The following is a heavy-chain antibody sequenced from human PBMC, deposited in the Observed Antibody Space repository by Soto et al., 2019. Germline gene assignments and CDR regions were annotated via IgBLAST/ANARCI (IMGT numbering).Heavy chain of an antibody. CDR2: IYYSGST. CDR1: LVYISSGDYY. V-gene: IGHV4-30-4*01. Sequence: PSETLSLTCTVSLVYISSGDYYWSWIRQPPGKGMVLIRYIYYSGSTYYNPSLKLRLTKSVDTSKNQISLSRSSVSDADKAVYYCARPDSGYGFSPFEYLAQGTLATVSS. J-gene: IGHJ4*02. CDR3: ARPDSGYGFSPFEY. D-gene: IGHD4-17*01.